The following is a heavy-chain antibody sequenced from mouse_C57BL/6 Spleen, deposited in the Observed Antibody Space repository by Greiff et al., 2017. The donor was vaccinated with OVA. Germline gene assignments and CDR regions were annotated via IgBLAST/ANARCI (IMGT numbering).Heavy chain of an antibody. V-gene: IGHV1-26*01. J-gene: IGHJ3*01. D-gene: IGHD1-1*01. CDR2: INPNNGGT. Sequence: VQLQQSGPELVKPGASVKISCKASGYTFTDYYMNWVKQSHGKSLEWIGDINPNNGGTSYNQKFKGKATLTVDKSSSTAYMELRSLTSEDSAVYYCAREYYGSSSFAYWGKGTLVTVSA. CDR1: GYTFTDYY. CDR3: AREYYGSSSFAY.